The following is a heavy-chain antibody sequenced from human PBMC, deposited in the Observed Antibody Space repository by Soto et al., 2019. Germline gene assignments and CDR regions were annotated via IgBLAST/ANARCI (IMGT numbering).Heavy chain of an antibody. CDR2: IYSSGYT. J-gene: IGHJ3*02. CDR1: GGSISSSSFY. Sequence: SETLSLTCSVSGGSISSSSFYWGWVRQPPGKGLEWIASIYSSGYTYYNPSLKSRVTISIDTSKNQFSLKLSSVTAADTAVFYCARHTLIVGRLHGFDMWGQGTMVTVSS. V-gene: IGHV4-39*01. CDR3: ARHTLIVGRLHGFDM. D-gene: IGHD3-22*01.